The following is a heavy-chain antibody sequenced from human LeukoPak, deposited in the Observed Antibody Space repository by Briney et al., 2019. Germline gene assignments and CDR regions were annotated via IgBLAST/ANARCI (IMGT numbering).Heavy chain of an antibody. CDR2: ISAYNGNT. V-gene: IGHV1-18*01. Sequence: GASVKVSCKASGYTFTSYGTSWVRQAPGQGLEWMGWISAYNGNTSYAQRLQGRVTMTTDTSTSTAYMELRSLRSDDTAVYYCARDSKTGWLQSSDIWGQGTMVTVSS. D-gene: IGHD5-24*01. J-gene: IGHJ3*02. CDR3: ARDSKTGWLQSSDI. CDR1: GYTFTSYG.